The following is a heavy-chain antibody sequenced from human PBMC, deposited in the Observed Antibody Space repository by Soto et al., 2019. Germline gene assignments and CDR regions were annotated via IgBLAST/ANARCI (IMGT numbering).Heavy chain of an antibody. CDR1: GFTFDDYT. Sequence: GGSLRLSCAASGFTFDDYTMHWVRQAPGKGLEWVSLISWDGGSTYYADSVKGRFTISRDNSKNSLYLQMNSLRTEDTALYYCARGPILRYFDWFDYWGQGTLVTVSS. CDR3: ARGPILRYFDWFDY. J-gene: IGHJ4*02. V-gene: IGHV3-43*01. CDR2: ISWDGGST. D-gene: IGHD3-9*01.